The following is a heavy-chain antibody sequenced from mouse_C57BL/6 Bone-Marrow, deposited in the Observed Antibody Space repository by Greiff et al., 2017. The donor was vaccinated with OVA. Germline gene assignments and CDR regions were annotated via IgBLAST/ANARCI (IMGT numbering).Heavy chain of an antibody. CDR3: ARWSYYGSWFAY. D-gene: IGHD2-1*01. Sequence: QVQLQQSGPELVKPGASVKLSCKASGSTFTSYDINWVTQRPGQGLEWIGRIYPKDGRPKYNEQLKGQATLTVDTSSSTADMELHSMTSEDSAVDFCARWSYYGSWFAYWGQGTLVTVSA. CDR2: IYPKDGRP. V-gene: IGHV1-85*01. CDR1: GSTFTSYD. J-gene: IGHJ3*01.